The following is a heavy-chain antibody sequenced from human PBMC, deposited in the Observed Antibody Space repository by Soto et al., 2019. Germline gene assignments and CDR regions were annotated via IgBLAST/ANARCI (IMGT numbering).Heavy chain of an antibody. J-gene: IGHJ4*02. Sequence: QVQLQESGPRLVSPSQTLSLTCTVSGGSISSAAYCWSWIRQSPDKGLEWIGHIYDGGTTYSSPSLKGRVTISADMSETQFSLKLSSVSAADTAVYYCARGPSGDKIDYWGQGIHVTVSS. CDR1: GGSISSAAYC. CDR3: ARGPSGDKIDY. D-gene: IGHD7-27*01. CDR2: IYDGGTT. V-gene: IGHV4-30-4*01.